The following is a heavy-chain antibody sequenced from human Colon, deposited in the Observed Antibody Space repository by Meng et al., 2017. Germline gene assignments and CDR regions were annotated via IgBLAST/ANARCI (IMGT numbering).Heavy chain of an antibody. V-gene: IGHV4-31*03. CDR1: GLSIGTTGDY. J-gene: IGHJ4*02. CDR3: ARADCTAGICYQFDN. Sequence: LRDGRPGAGEPFRDPFSHSHVSGLSIGTTGDYWTWSRQRPGKGLEWIGKIFYTGTAHYNPSLKTRAAMSVDRSKNQFSLKLSSVTAADTAVYYCARADCTAGICYQFDNWGQGTLVTVSS. D-gene: IGHD2-8*02. CDR2: IFYTGTA.